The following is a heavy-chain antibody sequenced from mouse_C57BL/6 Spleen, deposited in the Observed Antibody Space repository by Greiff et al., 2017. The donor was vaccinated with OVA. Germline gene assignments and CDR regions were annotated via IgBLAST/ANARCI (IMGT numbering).Heavy chain of an antibody. J-gene: IGHJ4*01. V-gene: IGHV1-82*01. CDR1: GYAFSSSW. CDR2: IYPGDGDT. Sequence: VQLQQSGPELVKPGASVKISCKASGYAFSSSWMNWVKQRPGKGLEWIGRIYPGDGDTNYNGKFKGKATLTADKSSSTAYMQLSSLTSEDSAVYFCARTYCYAMDYWGQGTSVTVSS. CDR3: ARTYCYAMDY.